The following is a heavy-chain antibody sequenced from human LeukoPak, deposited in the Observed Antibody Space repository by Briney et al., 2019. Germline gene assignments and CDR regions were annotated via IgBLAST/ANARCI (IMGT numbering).Heavy chain of an antibody. CDR1: GFTFSTYW. Sequence: PGGSLRLSCAASGFTFSTYWMSWVRQAPGKGPEWLANIKEDGSEKYYVDSVKGRFSISRDNAKNSLYLHMNSLRAEEAAVYYCAGGTTGYWGQGALVTVSS. CDR2: IKEDGSEK. D-gene: IGHD1-1*01. J-gene: IGHJ4*02. CDR3: AGGTTGY. V-gene: IGHV3-7*01.